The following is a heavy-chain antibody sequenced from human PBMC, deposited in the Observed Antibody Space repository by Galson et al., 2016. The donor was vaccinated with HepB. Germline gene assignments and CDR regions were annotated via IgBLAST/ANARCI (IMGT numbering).Heavy chain of an antibody. J-gene: IGHJ4*02. CDR2: VSPDGVDT. V-gene: IGHV3-64D*06. CDR1: GFTFNHYA. CDR3: VKDPGCPSCRYDY. D-gene: IGHD2-2*01. Sequence: SLRLSCAASGFTFNHYAMHWVRQAPGKGLEYVSTVSPDGVDTYYADSVKGRFTISRDNSKNTLYLQMSSMRLEDTALYYCVKDPGCPSCRYDYWGQGALVTVSS.